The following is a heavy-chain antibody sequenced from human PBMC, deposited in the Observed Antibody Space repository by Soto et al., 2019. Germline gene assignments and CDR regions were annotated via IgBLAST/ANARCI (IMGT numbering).Heavy chain of an antibody. CDR1: GASISSYY. CDR2: IFYSGSSGST. CDR3: ARTALGWLDP. Sequence: PSETLSLTCSVSGASISSYYWGWIRQPPGKGLEWIGYIFYSGSSGSTNYNPSPKSRVTISVDTSKNQFSLKLSSVTAADTAVYYCARTALGWLDPWGQGTLVTVSS. V-gene: IGHV4-59*01. D-gene: IGHD2-21*02. J-gene: IGHJ5*02.